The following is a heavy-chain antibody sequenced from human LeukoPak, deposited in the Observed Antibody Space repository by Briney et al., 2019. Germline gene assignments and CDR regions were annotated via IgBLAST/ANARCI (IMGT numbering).Heavy chain of an antibody. CDR1: GYTFTNFD. D-gene: IGHD6-13*01. V-gene: IGHV1-8*02. J-gene: IGHJ4*02. CDR3: ATDLIAAAGTGDY. CDR2: MNPKSDNT. Sequence: GASVKVSCKASGYTFTNFDINWVRQATGQGLEWMGWMNPKSDNTGHAQKFQGRVTVTEDTSTDTAYMELSSLRSEDTAVYYCATDLIAAAGTGDYWGQGTLVTVSS.